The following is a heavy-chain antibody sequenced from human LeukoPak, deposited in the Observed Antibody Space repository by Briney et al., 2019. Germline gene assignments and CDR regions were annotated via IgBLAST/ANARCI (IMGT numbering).Heavy chain of an antibody. D-gene: IGHD3-22*01. CDR2: IIPIFGTA. CDR3: AAYDSSGLRFHYYYYYMDV. CDR1: GGTFSSYA. J-gene: IGHJ6*03. V-gene: IGHV1-69*05. Sequence: GASVKVSCEASGGTFSSYAISWVRQAPGQGLEWMGRIIPIFGTANYAQKFQSRVTITTDESTSTAYMELSSLRSEDTAVYNCAAYDSSGLRFHYYYYYMDVWGKGATVTVSS.